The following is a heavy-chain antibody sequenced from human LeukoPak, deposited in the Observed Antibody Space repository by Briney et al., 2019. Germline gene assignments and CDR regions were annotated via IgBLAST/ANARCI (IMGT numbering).Heavy chain of an antibody. CDR1: GYTFSSYS. CDR2: INHSGST. J-gene: IGHJ4*02. Sequence: GSLRLSCVASGYTFSSYSINWIRQPPGKGLEWIGEINHSGSTNYNPSLKSRVTISVDTSKNQFSLKLSSVTAADTAVYYCARGPLLPPYRYYYDSSGQGDYWGQGTLVTVSS. D-gene: IGHD3-22*01. CDR3: ARGPLLPPYRYYYDSSGQGDY. V-gene: IGHV4-34*01.